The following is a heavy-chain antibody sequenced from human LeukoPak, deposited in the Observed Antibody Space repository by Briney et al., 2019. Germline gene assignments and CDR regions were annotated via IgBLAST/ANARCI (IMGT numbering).Heavy chain of an antibody. Sequence: GGSLRLSCAASGFTFSSYAMRWVRQAPGKGLEWVSSISSSSSYIYYADSVKGRFTISRDNAKNSLYLQMNSLRAEITAVYYCARGGRDYESPTADYWGQGTLVTVSS. CDR3: ARGGRDYESPTADY. V-gene: IGHV3-21*01. CDR2: ISSSSSYI. D-gene: IGHD4-17*01. J-gene: IGHJ4*02. CDR1: GFTFSSYA.